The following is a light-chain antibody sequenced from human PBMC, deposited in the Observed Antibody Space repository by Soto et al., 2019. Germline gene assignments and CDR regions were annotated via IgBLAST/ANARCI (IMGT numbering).Light chain of an antibody. CDR1: QSLSSN. CDR3: QQYGSSSIT. CDR2: GAS. V-gene: IGKV3-15*01. Sequence: EIVMTQSPATLSVSPGERATLSCRASQSLSSNLAWYQQKPGQAPRLLIYGASTRATGVPARFSGSGSGTEFTLTISSLQSEDFAVYYCQQYGSSSITFGQGTRLEIK. J-gene: IGKJ5*01.